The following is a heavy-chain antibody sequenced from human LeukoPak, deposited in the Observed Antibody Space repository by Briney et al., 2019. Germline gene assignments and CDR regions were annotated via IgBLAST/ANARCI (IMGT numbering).Heavy chain of an antibody. V-gene: IGHV3-48*01. CDR3: ARDRAAAGRRYFDY. CDR1: GFTFSSYS. CDR2: ISSSSTTI. J-gene: IGHJ4*02. Sequence: PGGSLRLSCAASGFTFSSYSMNWVRQAPGKGLEWVSNISSSSTTIYYADSVKGRFIISRDKAKNSLYLQMNSLRAEDTAVYYCARDRAAAGRRYFDYWGQGTLVTVSS. D-gene: IGHD6-13*01.